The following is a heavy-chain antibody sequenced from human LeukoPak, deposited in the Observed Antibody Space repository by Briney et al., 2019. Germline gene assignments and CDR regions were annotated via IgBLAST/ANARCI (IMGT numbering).Heavy chain of an antibody. D-gene: IGHD3-3*01. CDR2: IFYSGST. Sequence: SETLSLTCTVSGGSLSTYYWSWIRQPPGKGLEWIGYIFYSGSTTYNPSLKSRVTISVDTSQNQFSLILRSVTAADTAVYYCARGTTFGVVIPNYYYMDVWGKGTTVTVSS. V-gene: IGHV4-59*01. CDR1: GGSLSTYY. J-gene: IGHJ6*03. CDR3: ARGTTFGVVIPNYYYMDV.